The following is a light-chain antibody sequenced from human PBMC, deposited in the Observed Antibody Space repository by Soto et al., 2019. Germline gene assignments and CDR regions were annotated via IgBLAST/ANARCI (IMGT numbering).Light chain of an antibody. V-gene: IGKV1-39*01. J-gene: IGKJ4*01. CDR3: QPSHSTPLT. CDR1: ESISNF. Sequence: DIQMTQSPSSLYASVGDRVTITCRASESISNFLNCYQQRPGQAPNLLIYGASSLQSRVPSRFSGRGSGTHFTLTITSVQPEDSATYYCQPSHSTPLTFGGVTKVEVK. CDR2: GAS.